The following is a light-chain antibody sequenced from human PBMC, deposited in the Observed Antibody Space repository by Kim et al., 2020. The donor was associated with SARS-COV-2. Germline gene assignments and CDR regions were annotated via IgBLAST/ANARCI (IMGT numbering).Light chain of an antibody. CDR2: SNN. V-gene: IGLV1-44*01. CDR1: SSNIGRNT. CDR3: AAWDDSLNGVV. Sequence: GQMVTIPWSGSSSNIGRNTLNWYQQLPGTAPKLPIYSNNQRPSGVPDRFSGSKSGTSASLAISGLQSEDEADYYCAAWDDSLNGVVFGGGTQLTVL. J-gene: IGLJ2*01.